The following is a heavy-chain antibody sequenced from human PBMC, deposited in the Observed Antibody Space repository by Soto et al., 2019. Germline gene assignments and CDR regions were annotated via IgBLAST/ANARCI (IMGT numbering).Heavy chain of an antibody. CDR2: IYYNGRT. V-gene: IGHV4-59*01. D-gene: IGHD3-10*01. CDR3: ARGAEWFGGRMDV. CDR1: GGSISSYY. J-gene: IGHJ6*02. Sequence: QVQLQESGPGLVKPSETLSLTCTVSGGSISSYYLTWIRQPPGKGLEWIGYIYYNGRTNYNPSLKSLVTISLDTSKTQFSLNLSSVTAAHTAVYYCARGAEWFGGRMDVWGQGTTVTVSS.